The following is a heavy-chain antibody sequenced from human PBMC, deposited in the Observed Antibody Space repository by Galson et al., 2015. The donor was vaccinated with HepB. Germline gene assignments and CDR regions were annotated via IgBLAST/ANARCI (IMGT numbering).Heavy chain of an antibody. Sequence: SLRLSCAASGFTFSSYGMHWVRQAPGKGLEWVAVISYDGSNKYYADSVKGRFTISRDNSKNTLYLQMNSLRAEDTAVYYCAKDGDSSGWTILDYWGQGTLVTVSS. J-gene: IGHJ4*02. CDR2: ISYDGSNK. V-gene: IGHV3-30*18. CDR3: AKDGDSSGWTILDY. CDR1: GFTFSSYG. D-gene: IGHD6-19*01.